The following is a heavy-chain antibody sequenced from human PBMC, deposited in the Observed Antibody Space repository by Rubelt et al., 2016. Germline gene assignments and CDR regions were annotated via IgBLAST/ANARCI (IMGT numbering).Heavy chain of an antibody. J-gene: IGHJ6*02. CDR1: GGSISSSSYY. V-gene: IGHV4-39*07. CDR2: IYYSGST. CDR3: ARVPSRGEYYYYYGMDG. Sequence: QLQLQESGPGLVKPSETLSLTCTVSGGSISSSSYYWGWIRQPPGKGLEWIGSIYYSGSTYYNPYLKSRVTISVDTSKSQFSLKLSCVTAADTAVYYCARVPSRGEYYYYYGMDGWGQGTTVTVSS. D-gene: IGHD3-16*01.